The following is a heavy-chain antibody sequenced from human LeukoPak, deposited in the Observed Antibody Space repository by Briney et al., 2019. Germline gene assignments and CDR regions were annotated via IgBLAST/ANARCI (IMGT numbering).Heavy chain of an antibody. CDR1: GFTFRGSA. CDR3: AKGTGNY. D-gene: IGHD1-14*01. V-gene: IGHV3-73*01. CDR2: IRTKANNYAT. Sequence: GGSLRLSCEVSGFTFRGSAMHWVRQASGKGLEWVGRIRTKANNYATAYAASLSGRFTISRDDSKNTLYLQMNSLRAEDTAVYYCAKGTGNYWGQGTLVTVSS. J-gene: IGHJ4*02.